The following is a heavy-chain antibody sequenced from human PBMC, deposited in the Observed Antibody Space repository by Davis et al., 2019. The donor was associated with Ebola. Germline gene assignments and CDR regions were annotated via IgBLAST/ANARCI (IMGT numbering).Heavy chain of an antibody. CDR3: ARDAPPTWNYYYGMDV. CDR2: INHSGST. CDR1: GGSFSGYY. V-gene: IGHV4-34*01. J-gene: IGHJ6*02. D-gene: IGHD1-1*01. Sequence: SETLSLTCAVYGGSFSGYYWSWIRQPPGKGPEWIGEINHSGSTNYNPSLKSRVTISVDTSKNQFSLKLSSVTAADTAVYYCARDAPPTWNYYYGMDVWGQGTTVTVSS.